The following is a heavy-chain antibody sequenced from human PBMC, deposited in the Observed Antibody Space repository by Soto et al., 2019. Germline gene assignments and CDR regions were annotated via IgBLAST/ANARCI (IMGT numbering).Heavy chain of an antibody. D-gene: IGHD5-12*01. CDR2: ISYDGSNK. CDR1: GFTFSSYG. V-gene: IGHV3-30*18. J-gene: IGHJ4*02. Sequence: PGGSLRLSCAASGFTFSSYGMHWVRQAPGKGLEWVAVISYDGSNKYYADSVKGRFTISRDNSKNTLYLQMNSLRAEDTAVYYCAKDRGDIVATMDYWGQGTLATVSS. CDR3: AKDRGDIVATMDY.